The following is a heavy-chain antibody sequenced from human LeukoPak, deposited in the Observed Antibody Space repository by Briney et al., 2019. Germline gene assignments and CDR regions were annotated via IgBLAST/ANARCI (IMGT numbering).Heavy chain of an antibody. CDR3: AREASPNFGLDY. J-gene: IGHJ4*02. V-gene: IGHV4-59*11. CDR2: IYYSGST. Sequence: PSETLSLTCTVSGGSISSHYWSWIRQPPGKGLEWIGYIYYSGSTNYNPSLKSRVTISVDTSKNQFSLKLSSVTAADTAVYYCAREASPNFGLDYWGQGTLVTVSS. CDR1: GGSISSHY. D-gene: IGHD3-10*01.